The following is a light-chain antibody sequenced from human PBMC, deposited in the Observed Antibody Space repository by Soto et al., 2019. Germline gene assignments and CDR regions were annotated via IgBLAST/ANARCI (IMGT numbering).Light chain of an antibody. CDR1: TLGDKY. CDR2: QDR. CDR3: QAWDSSVV. J-gene: IGLJ2*01. Sequence: SYELTQPPSVSVSPGQTASITCSGDTLGDKYASWYQQKPGQSPLLVIYQDRKRPSGIPERFSGSNSGNTATLTISGTQAMDEADYYCQAWDSSVVFGGGTKVTVL. V-gene: IGLV3-1*01.